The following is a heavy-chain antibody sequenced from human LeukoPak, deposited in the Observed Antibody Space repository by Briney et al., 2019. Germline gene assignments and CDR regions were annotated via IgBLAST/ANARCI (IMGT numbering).Heavy chain of an antibody. V-gene: IGHV4-59*01. CDR1: GGSISSYY. CDR2: IYYSGST. D-gene: IGHD3-3*01. Sequence: SETLSLTCTVSGGSISSYYWSWIRQPPGKGLELIGYIYYSGSTNYNPSLKSRVTISVDTSKNQFSLKLSSVTAADTAVYYCARASGSYDFWSGYYTPFAFDIWGQGTMVTVSS. CDR3: ARASGSYDFWSGYYTPFAFDI. J-gene: IGHJ3*02.